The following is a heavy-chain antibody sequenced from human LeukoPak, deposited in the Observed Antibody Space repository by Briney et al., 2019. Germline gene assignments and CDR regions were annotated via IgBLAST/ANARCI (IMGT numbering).Heavy chain of an antibody. V-gene: IGHV1-2*02. CDR3: ARGHREEGIAAAGSVDY. CDR1: GYTFTSYD. J-gene: IGHJ4*02. D-gene: IGHD6-13*01. CDR2: INPNSGGT. Sequence: GASVKVSCKASGYTFTSYDINWVRQATGQGLEWMGWINPNSGGTNYAQKFQGRVTMTRDTSISTAYMELSRLRSDDTAVYYCARGHREEGIAAAGSVDYWGQGTLVTVSS.